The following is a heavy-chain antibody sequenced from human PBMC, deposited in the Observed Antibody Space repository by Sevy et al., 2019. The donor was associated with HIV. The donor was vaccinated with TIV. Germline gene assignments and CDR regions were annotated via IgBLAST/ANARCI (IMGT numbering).Heavy chain of an antibody. CDR1: GFSFSSDA. Sequence: GGSLRLSCVGSGFSFSSDAMSCVRQAPGKGLQWVATVSASGGSTYYADSVRGRFSITRDNSKNTLYVKMNSLRAEDTAVYYCARVGGGGYYDPWSGYLEFDPWGQGTLVTVSS. CDR2: VSASGGST. J-gene: IGHJ5*02. CDR3: ARVGGGGYYDPWSGYLEFDP. V-gene: IGHV3-23*01. D-gene: IGHD3-3*01.